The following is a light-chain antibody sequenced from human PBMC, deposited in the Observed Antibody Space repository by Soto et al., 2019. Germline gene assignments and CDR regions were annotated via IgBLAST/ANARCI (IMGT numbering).Light chain of an antibody. Sequence: EIVMTQSPATLSVSPGERATLSCRASQSVNSNLAWYQQKPGQAPRLLIYGASTRAAGIPARFSGSGSGTEFSLTISSLQSEDFAVYYCQPYNNWPLTFGGGTKVESK. V-gene: IGKV3-15*01. CDR3: QPYNNWPLT. J-gene: IGKJ4*01. CDR2: GAS. CDR1: QSVNSN.